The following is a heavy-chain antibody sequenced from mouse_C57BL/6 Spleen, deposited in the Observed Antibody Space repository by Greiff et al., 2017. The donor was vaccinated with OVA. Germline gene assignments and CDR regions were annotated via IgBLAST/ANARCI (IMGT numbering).Heavy chain of an antibody. CDR2: ISSGSSTI. CDR3: ASLNWDVDY. Sequence: EVMLVESGGGLVKPGGSLKLSCAASGFTFSDYGMHWVRQAPETGLEWVAYISSGSSTIYYADTVKGRFTISRDNAKNTLFLQMTCLRSEDTAMYYCASLNWDVDYWGQGTTLTGSS. V-gene: IGHV5-17*01. CDR1: GFTFSDYG. J-gene: IGHJ2*01. D-gene: IGHD4-1*01.